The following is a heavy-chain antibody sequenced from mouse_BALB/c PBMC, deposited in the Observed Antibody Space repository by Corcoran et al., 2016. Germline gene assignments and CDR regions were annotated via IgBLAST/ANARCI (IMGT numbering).Heavy chain of an antibody. CDR2: INTYTGES. CDR3: AREPYAMDY. Sequence: QIQLVQSGPELKKPGETVKISCKDSGYTFTNNGMNWAKQAPGKGLKGMGWINTYTGESTYADDFKGRFAFSLETSASTAYLQIKNLKKEDTATYFCAREPYAMDYWGQGTSVTVSS. CDR1: GYTFTNNG. V-gene: IGHV9-3-1*01. J-gene: IGHJ4*01.